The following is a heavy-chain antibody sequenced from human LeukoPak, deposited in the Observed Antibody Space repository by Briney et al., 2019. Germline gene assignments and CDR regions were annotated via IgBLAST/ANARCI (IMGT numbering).Heavy chain of an antibody. D-gene: IGHD2-15*01. J-gene: IGHJ4*02. V-gene: IGHV3-23*01. CDR3: AKGGYCSGGSCYSPLYLDY. Sequence: PGASLRLSCAASGFTFSSYAMSWVRQAPGKGLEWVSAISGSGGSTYYADSVKGRFTISRDNSKNTLYLQMNSLRAEDTAVYYCAKGGYCSGGSCYSPLYLDYWGQGTLVTVSS. CDR1: GFTFSSYA. CDR2: ISGSGGST.